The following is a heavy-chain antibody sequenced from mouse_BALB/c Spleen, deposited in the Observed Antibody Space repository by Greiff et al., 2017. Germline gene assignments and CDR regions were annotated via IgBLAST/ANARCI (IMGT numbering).Heavy chain of an antibody. CDR3: AKELDSSDAMDY. Sequence: EVQLQQSGAELVKPGASVKLSCTASGFNIKDTYMHWVKQRPEQGLEWIGRIDPANGNTKYDPKFQGKATITADTSSNTAYLQLSSLTSEDTAVYYCAKELDSSDAMDYWGQGTSVTVSS. CDR1: GFNIKDTY. J-gene: IGHJ4*01. CDR2: IDPANGNT. V-gene: IGHV14-3*02. D-gene: IGHD3-2*01.